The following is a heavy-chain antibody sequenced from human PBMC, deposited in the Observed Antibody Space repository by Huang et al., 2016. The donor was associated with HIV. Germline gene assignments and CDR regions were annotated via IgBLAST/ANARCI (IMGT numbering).Heavy chain of an antibody. CDR2: INSDGSSS. Sequence: EVQLVESGGGLVQPGGSLRLSCAASGFTFSSYWMHWVRQAPGKGVVWVSRINSDGSSSGDADSVKCRFTISRDNAKNTLYLQMNSLRAEDTAVYYCVRDPRIQSWLNYFDYWGQGTLVSVSS. V-gene: IGHV3-74*01. CDR1: GFTFSSYW. CDR3: VRDPRIQSWLNYFDY. J-gene: IGHJ4*02. D-gene: IGHD3-22*01.